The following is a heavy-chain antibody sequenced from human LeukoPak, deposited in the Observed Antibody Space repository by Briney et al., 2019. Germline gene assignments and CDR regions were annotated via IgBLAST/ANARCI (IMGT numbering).Heavy chain of an antibody. CDR3: ARDPLTSTWSPYYFTLDV. CDR1: GYTFTSYA. J-gene: IGHJ6*02. V-gene: IGHV1-18*01. Sequence: ASVTVSCKASGYTFTSYAFNWVRQAPGQGLEWMGWISAYDGGTKYAQDLQGRVTMTTDTSTRTAYMVLTRLTSDDTAVYYCARDPLTSTWSPYYFTLDVWGQGTAVSVSS. CDR2: ISAYDGGT. D-gene: IGHD6-13*01.